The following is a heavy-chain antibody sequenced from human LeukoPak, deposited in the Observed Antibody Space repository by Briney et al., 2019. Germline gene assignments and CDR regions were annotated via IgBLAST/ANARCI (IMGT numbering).Heavy chain of an antibody. CDR1: GGSFSGYY. CDR2: INHSGST. J-gene: IGHJ6*02. D-gene: IGHD6-13*01. CDR3: ARAGAGAYYGMDV. Sequence: SETLSLTCAVYGGSFSGYYWSWIRQPPGKGLEWIEEINHSGSTNYNPSLKSRVTISVDTSKNQFSLKLSSVTAADTAVYYCARAGAGAYYGMDVWGQGTTVTVSS. V-gene: IGHV4-34*01.